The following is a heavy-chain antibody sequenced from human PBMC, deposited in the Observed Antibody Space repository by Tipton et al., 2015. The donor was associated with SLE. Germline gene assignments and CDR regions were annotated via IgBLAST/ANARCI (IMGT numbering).Heavy chain of an antibody. D-gene: IGHD3-22*01. J-gene: IGHJ3*02. CDR1: GGSISSHY. CDR3: ARSDYYDSSGYYSYAFDI. Sequence: LRLSCTVSGGSISSHYWSWIRQPPGKGLEWIGYIYNSGSGNYNPSLKSRVTISVDTSKNQFSLKLSSVSAADTAVYYCARSDYYDSSGYYSYAFDIWGQGIMVTVSS. CDR2: IYNSGSG. V-gene: IGHV4-59*11.